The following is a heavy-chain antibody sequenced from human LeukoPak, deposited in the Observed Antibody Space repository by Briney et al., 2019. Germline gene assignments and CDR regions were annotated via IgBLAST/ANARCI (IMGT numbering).Heavy chain of an antibody. Sequence: ASVKVSCKASGYTFTGYYMHWVRQAPGQGLEWMGRINPNSGGTNYAQKFQGRVTMTRDTSISTAYMELSSLRSEDTAVYYCARVQYSSSSTVYYYYMDVWGKGTTVTVSS. CDR2: INPNSGGT. J-gene: IGHJ6*03. D-gene: IGHD6-6*01. CDR3: ARVQYSSSSTVYYYYMDV. CDR1: GYTFTGYY. V-gene: IGHV1-2*06.